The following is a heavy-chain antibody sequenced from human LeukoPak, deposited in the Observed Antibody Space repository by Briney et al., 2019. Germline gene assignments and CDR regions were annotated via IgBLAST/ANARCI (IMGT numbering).Heavy chain of an antibody. Sequence: GGSLRLSCAASGFTFSNYAMNWVRQAPGKGLEWVSAISGSGASTYYADSVKGRFTISRDNSKNTLYLQMNSLRVEDTAVYYCARDIGGSYTAIDYWGQGTLVTVSS. J-gene: IGHJ4*02. CDR3: ARDIGGSYTAIDY. D-gene: IGHD1-26*01. V-gene: IGHV3-23*01. CDR2: ISGSGAST. CDR1: GFTFSNYA.